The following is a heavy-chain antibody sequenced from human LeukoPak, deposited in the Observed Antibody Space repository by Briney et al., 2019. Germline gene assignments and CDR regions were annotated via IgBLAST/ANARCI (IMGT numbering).Heavy chain of an antibody. CDR2: ISFDGSNK. CDR3: ARDYDWALDF. J-gene: IGHJ4*02. Sequence: GGSLRLSCAASGFTFSSYAMHWVRQAPGKGLEWVAVISFDGSNKYYADSVKGRFTISRDNSKNTLYLQMNSLRAEDTAVYYCARDYDWALDFWGQGTRVTVSS. D-gene: IGHD3-9*01. V-gene: IGHV3-30-3*01. CDR1: GFTFSSYA.